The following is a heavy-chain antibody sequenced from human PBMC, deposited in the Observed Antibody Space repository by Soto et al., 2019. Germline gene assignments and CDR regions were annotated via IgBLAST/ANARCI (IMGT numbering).Heavy chain of an antibody. CDR2: VSSTSGYI. CDR3: ARANVDTSVVNEYYFDY. CDR1: GFTFSNYK. J-gene: IGHJ4*02. D-gene: IGHD5-18*01. Sequence: GGSLRLSCAASGFTFSNYKMSWVRQAPGKGLEWVSSVSSTSGYIYYGDSVKGRFTISRDNAKNSLYPQMNSLRAEDTAVYYCARANVDTSVVNEYYFDYWGQGTLVTVSS. V-gene: IGHV3-21*01.